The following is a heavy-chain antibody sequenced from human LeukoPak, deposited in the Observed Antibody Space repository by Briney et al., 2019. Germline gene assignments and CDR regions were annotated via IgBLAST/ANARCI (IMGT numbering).Heavy chain of an antibody. V-gene: IGHV3-30*18. J-gene: IGHJ4*02. D-gene: IGHD3-10*01. Sequence: GGSLRLSCAASGFTFSSYGMHWVRQAPGKGLGWVAVISYDGSNKYYADSVEGRFTISRDNSKNTLYLQMNSLRAEDTAVYYCAKDVDPFGSGSYVEGFDYWGQGTLVTVSS. CDR2: ISYDGSNK. CDR3: AKDVDPFGSGSYVEGFDY. CDR1: GFTFSSYG.